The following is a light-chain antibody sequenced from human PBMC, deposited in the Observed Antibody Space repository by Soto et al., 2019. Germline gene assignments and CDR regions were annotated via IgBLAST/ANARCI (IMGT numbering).Light chain of an antibody. CDR2: YDR. V-gene: IGLV3-21*01. J-gene: IGLJ3*02. Sequence: SYVLTQPPSVSVSPGKTATITCGGNNIGSQSVHWYQQKPGQAPVLVMFYDRVRPSGIPDRFSGSNSGNTATLTISRVEAVDEADYYCQVWDSSGDHLGVFGGGTKLTVL. CDR3: QVWDSSGDHLGV. CDR1: NIGSQS.